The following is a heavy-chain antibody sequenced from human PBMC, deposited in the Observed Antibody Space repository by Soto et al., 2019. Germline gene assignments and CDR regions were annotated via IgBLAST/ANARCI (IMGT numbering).Heavy chain of an antibody. J-gene: IGHJ6*02. CDR3: ARVPFIVLMVYAIDYYYGMDV. V-gene: IGHV4-34*01. CDR2: INHSGST. CDR1: GGSFSGYY. Sequence: NPSETLSLTCAVYGGSFSGYYWSWIRQPPGKGLEWIGEINHSGSTNYNPSLKSRVTISVDTSKNQFSLKLCSVTAADTAVYYCARVPFIVLMVYAIDYYYGMDVWGQGTTVTVSS. D-gene: IGHD2-8*01.